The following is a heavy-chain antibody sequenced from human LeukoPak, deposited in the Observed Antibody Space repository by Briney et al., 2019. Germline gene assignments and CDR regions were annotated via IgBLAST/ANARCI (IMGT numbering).Heavy chain of an antibody. CDR3: ARVFVVVVAATGWFDP. CDR1: GGSISSYY. Sequence: PSETLSLTCTVPGGSISSYYWSWIRQPAGKGLEWIGRIYTSGSTNYNPSLKSRVTMSVDTSKNQFSLKLSSVTAADTAVYYCARVFVVVVAATGWFDPWGQGTLVTVSS. CDR2: IYTSGST. V-gene: IGHV4-4*07. D-gene: IGHD2-15*01. J-gene: IGHJ5*02.